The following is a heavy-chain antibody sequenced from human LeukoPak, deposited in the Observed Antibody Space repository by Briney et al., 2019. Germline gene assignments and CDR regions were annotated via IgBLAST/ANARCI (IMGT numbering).Heavy chain of an antibody. Sequence: SETLSPTCTVSGGSISSGDYYWSWIRQPPGKGLEWIGYIYYSGSTYYNPSLKSRVTISVDTSKNQFSLKLSSVTAADTAVYYCAREPVVVPAAGAFDIWGQGTMVTVSS. J-gene: IGHJ3*02. CDR2: IYYSGST. V-gene: IGHV4-30-4*01. CDR3: AREPVVVPAAGAFDI. CDR1: GGSISSGDYY. D-gene: IGHD2-2*01.